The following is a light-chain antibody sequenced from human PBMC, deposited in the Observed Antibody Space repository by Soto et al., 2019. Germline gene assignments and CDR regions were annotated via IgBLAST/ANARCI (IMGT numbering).Light chain of an antibody. CDR1: QTISSW. CDR3: QQYNAYPWT. CDR2: KAS. J-gene: IGKJ1*01. Sequence: DIQMTQSPSTLSGSVGDRVTITCRASQTISSWLAWYQQKPGKAPKLLIYKASTLKSGVPSRFSGSGSGTEFTLTISCLQSEDFATYYCQQYNAYPWTFGQGTKVDIK. V-gene: IGKV1-5*03.